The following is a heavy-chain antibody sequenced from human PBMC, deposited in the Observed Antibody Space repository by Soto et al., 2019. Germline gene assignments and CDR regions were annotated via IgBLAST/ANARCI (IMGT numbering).Heavy chain of an antibody. J-gene: IGHJ3*01. CDR1: GFTFSYYW. CDR3: ARGDRGAFDL. Sequence: EVQLVESGGGLVQPGESLRLSCAASGFTFSYYWMHWVRQTPGKGLLWVSHIHNDGSRTTYAESVKGRFTISRDNARNTVYLQMNSLRDDDTAVYYCARGDRGAFDLWGQGTAVTVSS. V-gene: IGHV3-74*03. CDR2: IHNDGSRT. D-gene: IGHD1-26*01.